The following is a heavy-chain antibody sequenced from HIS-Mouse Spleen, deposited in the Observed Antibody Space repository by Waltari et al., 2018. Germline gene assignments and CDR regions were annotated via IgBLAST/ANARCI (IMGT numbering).Heavy chain of an antibody. CDR1: GYAFTGYS. CDR3: ARDVTLAGPWFDP. CDR2: INPNSGGT. J-gene: IGHJ5*02. D-gene: IGHD4-4*01. V-gene: IGHV1-2*02. Sequence: QVQLVQSGAEVKKPGASVKVSCKASGYAFTGYSMHWVQQAPGQGLEWMGWINPNSGGTNYAQKFQGRVTMTRDTSISTAYMELSRLRSDDTAVYYCARDVTLAGPWFDPWGQGTLVTVSS.